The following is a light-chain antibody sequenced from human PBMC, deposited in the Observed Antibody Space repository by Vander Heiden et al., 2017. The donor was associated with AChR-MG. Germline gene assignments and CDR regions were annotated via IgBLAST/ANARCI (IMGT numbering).Light chain of an antibody. V-gene: IGLV1-40*01. J-gene: IGLJ2*01. CDR1: SSNIGAGYD. CDR3: QSYDSSLSAVV. CDR2: DNT. Sequence: QSVLTQPPSVSGAPGQRVTISCTGSSSNIGAGYDVHWYQRLPGTAPKLLIYDNTNRPSGVPERFSGSKSGTSVSLAITGLQAEDEADYYCQSYDSSLSAVVFGGGTKLTVI.